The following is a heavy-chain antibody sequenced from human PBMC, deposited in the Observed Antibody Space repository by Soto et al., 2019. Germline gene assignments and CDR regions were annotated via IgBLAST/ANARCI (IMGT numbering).Heavy chain of an antibody. J-gene: IGHJ4*02. CDR2: IWYDGSNK. V-gene: IGHV3-33*01. Sequence: QVQLVESGGGVVQPGRSLRLSCAASGFTFSSYGMHWVRQAPGKGLEWVAVIWYDGSNKYYADSVKGRFTISRDNSKNTLYLQMNSLRAEDTAVYYCAREGIVVVPAAESYYFGYWGQGTLVTVSS. CDR1: GFTFSSYG. D-gene: IGHD2-2*01. CDR3: AREGIVVVPAAESYYFGY.